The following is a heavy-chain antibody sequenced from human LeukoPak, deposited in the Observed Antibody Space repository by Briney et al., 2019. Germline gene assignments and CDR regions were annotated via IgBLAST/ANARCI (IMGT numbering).Heavy chain of an antibody. CDR3: ARDQGNVLRFLEWSLNDY. CDR2: IYTSGST. Sequence: SETLSLTCTVSGGSISSYYWSWIRQPAGKGLEWIGRIYTSGSTNYNPTLKSRVTMSVDTSKNQFSLKLSSVTAADTAVYYCARDQGNVLRFLEWSLNDYWGQGTLVTVSS. CDR1: GGSISSYY. V-gene: IGHV4-4*07. J-gene: IGHJ4*02. D-gene: IGHD3-3*01.